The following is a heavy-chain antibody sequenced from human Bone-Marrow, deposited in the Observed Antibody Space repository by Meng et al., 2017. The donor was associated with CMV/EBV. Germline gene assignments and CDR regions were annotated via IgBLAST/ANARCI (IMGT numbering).Heavy chain of an antibody. V-gene: IGHV3-30*04. CDR1: GFTLSSYP. D-gene: IGHD1-26*01. CDR2: ISFDGKDK. CDR3: AKDGSRYYYGMDV. Sequence: GESLKISCAASGFTLSSYPMHWVRQAPGKGLEWVAFISFDGKDKFYAGSVKGRFTISRDNSKNRLYLQMDSLRAEDTAVYYCAKDGSRYYYGMDVWGQGTTVTVSS. J-gene: IGHJ6*02.